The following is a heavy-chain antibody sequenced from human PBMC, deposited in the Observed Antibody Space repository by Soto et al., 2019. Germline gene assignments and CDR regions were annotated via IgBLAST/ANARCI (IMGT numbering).Heavy chain of an antibody. Sequence: GGSLRLSCAASGFTFSRYWMTWVRQAPGKGLEWVAKIKQDGSEKYYVDSVKGRSTISRDNAKNSLYLQMNSLRAEDTAVYYCARLLYYYESSGYGAFDIWGQGTMVTVSS. D-gene: IGHD3-22*01. CDR3: ARLLYYYESSGYGAFDI. V-gene: IGHV3-7*01. J-gene: IGHJ3*02. CDR2: IKQDGSEK. CDR1: GFTFSRYW.